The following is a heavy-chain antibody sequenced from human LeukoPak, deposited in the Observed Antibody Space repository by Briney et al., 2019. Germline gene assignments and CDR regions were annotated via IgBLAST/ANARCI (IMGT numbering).Heavy chain of an antibody. CDR3: AREEQLVGFDY. Sequence: GRSLRLSCAASGFTFSSYAMHWVRQAPGKGLEWVAVISYDGSNKYYADSVKGRFTISRDNSKNTLCLQMNSLRAEDTAVYYCAREEQLVGFDYWGQGTLVTVSS. V-gene: IGHV3-30*01. CDR2: ISYDGSNK. D-gene: IGHD6-13*01. J-gene: IGHJ4*02. CDR1: GFTFSSYA.